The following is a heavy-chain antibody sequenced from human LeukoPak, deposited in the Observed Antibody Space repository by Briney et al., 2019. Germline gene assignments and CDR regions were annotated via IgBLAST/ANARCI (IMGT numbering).Heavy chain of an antibody. CDR2: IKHDGSEK. CDR3: ARDKFPWFYVDF. D-gene: IGHD3-10*01. V-gene: IGHV3-7*01. CDR1: GFTFSNYW. J-gene: IGHJ4*01. Sequence: GGSVRLSCAASGFTFSNYWRSWVRQAPGKGLEWVANIKHDGSEKYYVDSVKGRFTISRDNAKNSLYLQMNSLRAEDTAVYYCARDKFPWFYVDFWGHGTLVTVSS.